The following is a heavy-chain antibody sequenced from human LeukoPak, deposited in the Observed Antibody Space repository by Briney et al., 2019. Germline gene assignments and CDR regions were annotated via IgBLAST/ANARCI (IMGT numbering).Heavy chain of an antibody. CDR2: IGASGDSI. CDR1: GFTFSSYA. CDR3: VKIPDVSDY. J-gene: IGHJ4*02. V-gene: IGHV3-23*01. Sequence: GGSLRLSCAVSGFTFSSYAMIWVRQAPGRGLVWVSSIGASGDSIYYTDSVKGRFTISRDNSKNTLYLQMSSLRVEDTAVYYCVKIPDVSDYWGQGTLVTVSS.